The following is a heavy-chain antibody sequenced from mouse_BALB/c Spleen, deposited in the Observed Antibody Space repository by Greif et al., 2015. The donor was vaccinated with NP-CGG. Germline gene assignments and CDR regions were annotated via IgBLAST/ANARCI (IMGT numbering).Heavy chain of an antibody. CDR3: ARNYGREDYFDY. CDR2: ISSGSSTI. V-gene: IGHV5-17*02. D-gene: IGHD1-1*01. J-gene: IGHJ2*01. CDR1: GFTFSSFG. Sequence: EVMLVESGGGLVQPGGSRKLSCAASGFTFSSFGMHWVRQAPEKGLEWVAYISSGSSTIYYADTVKGRFTISRDNPKNTLFLQMTSLRSEDTAMYYCARNYGREDYFDYWGQGTTLTVSS.